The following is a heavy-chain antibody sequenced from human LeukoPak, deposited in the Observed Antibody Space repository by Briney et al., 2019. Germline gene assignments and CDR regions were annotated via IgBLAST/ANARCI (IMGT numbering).Heavy chain of an antibody. Sequence: SETLSLTCTVSGGSISSNSYYWGWIRQPPGKGLEWIGSIYHSGSTYYNPSLKSRVTISVDTSKNQFSLKLSSVTAADTAVYYCAQVDGSSGYYGYFDYWGQGTLVTVSS. V-gene: IGHV4-39*07. CDR3: AQVDGSSGYYGYFDY. J-gene: IGHJ4*02. CDR1: GGSISSNSYY. D-gene: IGHD3-22*01. CDR2: IYHSGST.